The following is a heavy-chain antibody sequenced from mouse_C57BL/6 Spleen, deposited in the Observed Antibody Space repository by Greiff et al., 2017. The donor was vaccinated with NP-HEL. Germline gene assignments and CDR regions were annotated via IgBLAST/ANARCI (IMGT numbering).Heavy chain of an antibody. CDR1: GFTFSDAW. CDR2: IRNKANNHAT. J-gene: IGHJ3*01. CDR3: TGRYDYALAWFAY. Sequence: EVKLVESGGGLVQPGGSMKLSCAASGFTFSDAWMDWVRQSPAKGLEWVAEIRNKANNHATYYAESVKGRFTISRDDSKSSVYLQMNSLRSEDTGIYYCTGRYDYALAWFAYWGQGTLVTVSA. V-gene: IGHV6-6*01. D-gene: IGHD2-4*01.